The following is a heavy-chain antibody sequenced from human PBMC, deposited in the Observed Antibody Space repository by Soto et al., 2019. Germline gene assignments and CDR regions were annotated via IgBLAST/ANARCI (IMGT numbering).Heavy chain of an antibody. V-gene: IGHV2-26*01. CDR2: IFSNDGK. CDR3: ARIGGVIAARPNWFDP. CDR1: GFSFSNARMG. D-gene: IGHD6-6*01. J-gene: IGHJ5*02. Sequence: SGPTLVNPTETLTLTCTVSGFSFSNARMGVSWIRQPPGKALEWLAHIFSNDGKSYSTSLKSRLTISKDTSQSQVVLTMTNMDPVDTATYYCARIGGVIAARPNWFDPWGQGPLVTVSS.